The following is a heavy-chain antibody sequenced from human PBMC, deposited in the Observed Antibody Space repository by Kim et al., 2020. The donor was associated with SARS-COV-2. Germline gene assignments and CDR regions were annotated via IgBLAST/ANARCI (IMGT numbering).Heavy chain of an antibody. Sequence: GGSLRLSCAASGFTFSSYAMSWVRQAPGKGLEWVSAISGSGGSTYYADSVKGRFTISRDNSKNTLYLQMNSLRAEDTAVYYCAKDLTYYYGSGDDAFDIWGQGTMVTVSS. J-gene: IGHJ3*02. CDR2: ISGSGGST. CDR3: AKDLTYYYGSGDDAFDI. V-gene: IGHV3-23*01. CDR1: GFTFSSYA. D-gene: IGHD3-10*01.